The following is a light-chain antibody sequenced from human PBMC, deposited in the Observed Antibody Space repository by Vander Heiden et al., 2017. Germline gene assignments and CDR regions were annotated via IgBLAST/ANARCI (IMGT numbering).Light chain of an antibody. CDR1: QSISSY. CDR2: DTS. CDR3: QQRSKWPSAT. V-gene: IGKV3-11*01. J-gene: IGKJ4*01. Sequence: EIVLTQSPATLSLSPGERATLSCRASQSISSYLACYQQKPGQPPRLLIYDTSNRATGIPVRFSGRGSGTDFTLTISSLEPDDFAVYFCQQRSKWPSATFGGGTKVEIK.